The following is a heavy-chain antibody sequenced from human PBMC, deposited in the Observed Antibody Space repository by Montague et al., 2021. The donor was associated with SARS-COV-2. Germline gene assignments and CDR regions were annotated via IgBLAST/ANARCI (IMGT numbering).Heavy chain of an antibody. Sequence: SLRLSCAASGFTFSSHAMHWVHQAPGKGLEWVAVISYDGSNKYYADSVKGRFTISRDNSKNTLYLQMNSLRAEDTAVYYCARDRRYYDSSVYPGVAYNWFDPWGQGTLVTVSS. CDR2: ISYDGSNK. J-gene: IGHJ5*02. CDR1: GFTFSSHA. D-gene: IGHD3-22*01. V-gene: IGHV3-30-3*01. CDR3: ARDRRYYDSSVYPGVAYNWFDP.